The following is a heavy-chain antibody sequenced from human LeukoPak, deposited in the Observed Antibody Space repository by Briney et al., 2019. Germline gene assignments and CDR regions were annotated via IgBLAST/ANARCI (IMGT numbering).Heavy chain of an antibody. CDR1: GGSISSSSYY. J-gene: IGHJ4*02. CDR3: ARAPFYSRDGYYFDY. Sequence: SETLSLTCTVSGGSISSSSYYWGWIRQPPGKGLEWIGSIYYSGSTYYNPSLKSRVTISVDTSKNQFSLKLSSVTAADTAVYYCARAPFYSRDGYYFDYWGQGTLVTVSS. D-gene: IGHD5-24*01. V-gene: IGHV4-39*07. CDR2: IYYSGST.